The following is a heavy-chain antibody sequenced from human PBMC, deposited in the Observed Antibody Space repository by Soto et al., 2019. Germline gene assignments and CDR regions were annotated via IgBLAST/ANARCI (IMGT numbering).Heavy chain of an antibody. CDR3: AKKVNSGPGSQYFDY. D-gene: IGHD3-10*01. CDR2: FRTGGDDGTT. CDR1: GFIFSSYS. V-gene: IGHV3-23*01. Sequence: GGSLRLSCAASGFIFSSYSMSWVRQAPGKGLEWVSGFRTGGDDGTTYYADSVKGRFTISRDNSKNTLFLQMNSLRAEDTAIYYCAKKVNSGPGSQYFDYWGQGTLVTVSS. J-gene: IGHJ4*02.